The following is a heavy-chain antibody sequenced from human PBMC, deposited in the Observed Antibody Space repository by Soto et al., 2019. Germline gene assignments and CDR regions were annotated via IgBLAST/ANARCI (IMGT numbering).Heavy chain of an antibody. D-gene: IGHD3-22*01. CDR1: GYTFTSYG. CDR3: ARDSYYDSKQGFDY. Sequence: ASVKVSCKASGYTFTSYGISWVRQAPGQGLEWMGWISAYNGNTNYAQKLQCRVTMTTDTSTSTAYMELRSLRSDDTAVYYCARDSYYDSKQGFDYWGQGTLVTVSS. V-gene: IGHV1-18*01. J-gene: IGHJ4*02. CDR2: ISAYNGNT.